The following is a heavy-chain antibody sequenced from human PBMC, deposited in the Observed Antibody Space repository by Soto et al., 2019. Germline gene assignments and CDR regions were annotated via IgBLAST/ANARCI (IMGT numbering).Heavy chain of an antibody. Sequence: ESGGGLVQPGGSLRLSCAASGFTFSAYDMHWVRQATGKGLEWVSAIGTQHDTYYPDSVKGRFTISRENAKNSLYLQMNNLRAGETAVYYCARQASYWHGGGGWFDPWGQGTLVTVSS. CDR2: IGTQHDT. J-gene: IGHJ5*02. CDR3: ARQASYWHGGGGWFDP. CDR1: GFTFSAYD. V-gene: IGHV3-13*01. D-gene: IGHD2-8*02.